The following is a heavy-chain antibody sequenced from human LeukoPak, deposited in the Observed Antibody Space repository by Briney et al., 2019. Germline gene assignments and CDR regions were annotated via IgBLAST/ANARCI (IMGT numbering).Heavy chain of an antibody. CDR3: ARHTFMIRGVIPFDY. CDR2: IYYSGST. D-gene: IGHD3-10*01. V-gene: IGHV4-59*08. CDR1: GGSISSYY. J-gene: IGHJ4*02. Sequence: SETLSLTCTVSGGSISSYYWSWIRQPAGKGLEWIGYIYYSGSTNYNPSLKSRVTISVDTSKNQFSLKLSSVTAADTAVYYCARHTFMIRGVIPFDYWGQGTLVTVSS.